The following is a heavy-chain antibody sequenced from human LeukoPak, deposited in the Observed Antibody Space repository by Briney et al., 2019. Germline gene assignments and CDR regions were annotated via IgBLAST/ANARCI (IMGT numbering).Heavy chain of an antibody. Sequence: GGSLRLSCTASGFTFSHYYMYWIRQARGKGLEYVSYISSSGITTYYRDSVKGRFTVSRDNAKNSLYLQMNSLRAEDTAVYFCGYGSGSYLGYWGQGTLVTVSS. CDR3: GYGSGSYLGY. V-gene: IGHV3-11*01. CDR2: ISSSGITT. J-gene: IGHJ4*02. CDR1: GFTFSHYY. D-gene: IGHD3-10*01.